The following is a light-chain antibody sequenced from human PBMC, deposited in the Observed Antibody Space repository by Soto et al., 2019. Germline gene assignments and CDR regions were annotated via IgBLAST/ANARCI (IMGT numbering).Light chain of an antibody. CDR1: QSISTY. Sequence: IQVTQSPSSLSASVGDRGTITCRSSQSISTYLNWYQQKPGKAPELLIYAASSLQSGVPSRFSGSGSETDFTLTISSLQPEDFATYYCQQSYSTPTWTFGQGTKVDIK. CDR2: AAS. J-gene: IGKJ1*01. CDR3: QQSYSTPTWT. V-gene: IGKV1-39*01.